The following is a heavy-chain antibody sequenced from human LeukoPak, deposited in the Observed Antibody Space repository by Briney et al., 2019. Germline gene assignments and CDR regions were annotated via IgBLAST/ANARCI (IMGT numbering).Heavy chain of an antibody. CDR1: GFTFSSYE. J-gene: IGHJ4*02. V-gene: IGHV3-48*03. CDR2: ISSSGSII. CDR3: ARDKFPTGYSSGWYDY. D-gene: IGHD6-19*01. Sequence: PGGSLRLSCAASGFTFSSYEMNWVRQAPGKGLEWVSYISSSGSIIYYADFVKGRFTISRDNAKNSLYLQMNSLRAEDTAVYYCARDKFPTGYSSGWYDYWGQGTLVTVSS.